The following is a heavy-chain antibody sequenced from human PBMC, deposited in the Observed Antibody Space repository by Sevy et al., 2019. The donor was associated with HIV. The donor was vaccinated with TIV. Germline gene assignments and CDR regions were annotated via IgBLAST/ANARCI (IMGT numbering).Heavy chain of an antibody. Sequence: GGSLRLSCAASGFSFSSYEMNWVRQAPGKGLEWFSYISSSGTTISYADSVKGRFTVSRDNAKNSLYLQMNSLRGEDTSVYYCARDLPGDSRMDVWGQGTTVTVSS. CDR3: ARDLPGDSRMDV. CDR1: GFSFSSYE. D-gene: IGHD3-22*01. J-gene: IGHJ6*02. V-gene: IGHV3-48*03. CDR2: ISSSGTTI.